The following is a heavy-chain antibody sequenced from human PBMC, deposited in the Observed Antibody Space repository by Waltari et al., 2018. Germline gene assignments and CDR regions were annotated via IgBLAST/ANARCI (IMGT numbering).Heavy chain of an antibody. CDR3: ARKPGELGSGDYYFDS. CDR1: GYTFTDYY. CDR2: VDPEDGET. J-gene: IGHJ4*02. D-gene: IGHD2-21*02. Sequence: EVQLVQSGAEVKKPGATVKISCKASGYTFTDYYMHWVQQAPGKGLEWMGRVDPEDGETIYAEKFQGRVTITADTSTDTAYMELSSLRSEDTAVYYCARKPGELGSGDYYFDSWGQGTLVTVSS. V-gene: IGHV1-69-2*01.